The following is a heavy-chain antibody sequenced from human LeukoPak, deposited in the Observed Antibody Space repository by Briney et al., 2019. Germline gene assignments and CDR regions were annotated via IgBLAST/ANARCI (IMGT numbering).Heavy chain of an antibody. CDR2: IYHSGST. CDR3: ARGGLTGDLNRGADRGYFDY. V-gene: IGHV4-38-2*02. D-gene: IGHD7-27*01. J-gene: IGHJ4*02. CDR1: GYSISSGYY. Sequence: SETLSLTCTVSGYSISSGYYWGWIRQPPGKGLEWIGSIYHSGSTYYNPSLKSRVTTSVDTSKNQSSLKLSSVTAADTAVYYCARGGLTGDLNRGADRGYFDYWGQGTLVTVSS.